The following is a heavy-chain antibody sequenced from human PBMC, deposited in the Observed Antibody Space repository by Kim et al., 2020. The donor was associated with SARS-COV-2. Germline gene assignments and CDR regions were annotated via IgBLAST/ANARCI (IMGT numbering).Heavy chain of an antibody. CDR3: ARHTVRGGSASAPTLFPLVSCENSPSDTSSVAVGCLAQDFLPSTYG. D-gene: IGHD6-25*01. CDR1: GGSISSSSYY. CDR2: IYYSGST. V-gene: IGHV4-39*01. J-gene: IGHJ6*01. Sequence: SETLSLTCTVSGGSISSSSYYWGWIRQPPGKGLEWIGSIYYSGSTYYNPSLKSRVTISVDTSKNQFSLKLSSVTAADTAVYYCARHTVRGGSASAPTLFPLVSCENSPSDTSSVAVGCLAQDFLPSTYG.